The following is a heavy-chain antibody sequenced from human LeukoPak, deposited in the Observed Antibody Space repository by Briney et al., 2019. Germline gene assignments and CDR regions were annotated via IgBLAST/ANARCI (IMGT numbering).Heavy chain of an antibody. V-gene: IGHV1-46*01. Sequence: ASVKVSCKASGYTFTSHYMHWVRQAPGQGLVWMGIISPSGGSTSYAQKFQGRVTMTRDMSTSTVYMDLSSLRSEDTAVYYCAKEHPIDALQIFDYWGQGTLVTVSS. CDR2: ISPSGGST. CDR3: AKEHPIDALQIFDY. CDR1: GYTFTSHY. J-gene: IGHJ4*02. D-gene: IGHD2-21*01.